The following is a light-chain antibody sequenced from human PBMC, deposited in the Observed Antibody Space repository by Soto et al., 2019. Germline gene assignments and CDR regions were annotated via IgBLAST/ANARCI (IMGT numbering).Light chain of an antibody. Sequence: DIVLTQSPDSLTVSLGERATINCKSSQTVLYSPNNKNYLAWYQQKPGQPPKLLIYWASTRESGVPDRFTGSGSATDFTLTITSLQAEDVAVYYCQQYYGITETFGQGTKVDNK. CDR2: WAS. V-gene: IGKV4-1*01. CDR3: QQYYGITET. J-gene: IGKJ2*01. CDR1: QTVLYSPNNKNY.